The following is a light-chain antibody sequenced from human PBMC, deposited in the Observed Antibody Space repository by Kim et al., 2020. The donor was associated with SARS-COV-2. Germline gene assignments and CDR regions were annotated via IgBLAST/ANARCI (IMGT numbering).Light chain of an antibody. J-gene: IGKJ5*01. CDR3: RQYNKIPGS. CDR1: QDINNY. CDR2: DAS. Sequence: DIQMTQSPSSLSASVGDTVTITCQASQDINNYLNWYQQRLGKAPNLLIYDASNLETGVPSRFSGRGYGTEFTLTISGLQTEDFASYYYRQYNKIPGSFGQETRLEI. V-gene: IGKV1-33*01.